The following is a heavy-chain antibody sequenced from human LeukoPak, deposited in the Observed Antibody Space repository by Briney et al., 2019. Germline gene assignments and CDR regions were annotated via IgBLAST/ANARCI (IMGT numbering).Heavy chain of an antibody. V-gene: IGHV4-30-4*01. Sequence: SETLSLTCTVSGGSISSDDYYWTWIRQPPGKGLECIGYIDHRGGTYYNPSLKSRLPLSVDTSKTHFSLNLNSVTAADTAVYYCARDGIVSQGNWLAPWGPGTLVTVSS. CDR2: IDHRGGT. CDR3: ARDGIVSQGNWLAP. CDR1: GGSISSDDYY. D-gene: IGHD3-22*01. J-gene: IGHJ5*02.